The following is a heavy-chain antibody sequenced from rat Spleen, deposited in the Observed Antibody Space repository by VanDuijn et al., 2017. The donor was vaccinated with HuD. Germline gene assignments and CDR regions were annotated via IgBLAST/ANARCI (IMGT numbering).Heavy chain of an antibody. Sequence: QVQLMESGPGLVQSSETLSLTCTVSGFSLTTYNIHWVRQSPGKGLEWMGVMWSFENTNYNSALESRLSISRDTSKNQLFLKLNSLQSEDTATYYCARDRGNYYFDYWGQGVMVTVSS. CDR2: MWSFENT. J-gene: IGHJ2*01. CDR1: GFSLTTYN. CDR3: ARDRGNYYFDY. D-gene: IGHD1-10*01. V-gene: IGHV2-45*01.